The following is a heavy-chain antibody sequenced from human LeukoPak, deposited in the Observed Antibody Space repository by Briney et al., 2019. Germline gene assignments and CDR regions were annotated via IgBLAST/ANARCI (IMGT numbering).Heavy chain of an antibody. D-gene: IGHD1-26*01. V-gene: IGHV3-30*02. Sequence: DPGGSLRLSCAASRFTFSSYGMHWVRQAPGKGLEWVAFIRYNGSNKYYTDSVKGRFTISRDNSKNTLYLQMNSLRAEDTAVYYCAKGRGWEASYYYYYMDVWGKGTTVTISS. CDR3: AKGRGWEASYYYYYMDV. J-gene: IGHJ6*03. CDR1: RFTFSSYG. CDR2: IRYNGSNK.